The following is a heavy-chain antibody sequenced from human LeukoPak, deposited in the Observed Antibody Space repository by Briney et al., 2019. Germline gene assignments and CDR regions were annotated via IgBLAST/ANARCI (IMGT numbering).Heavy chain of an antibody. D-gene: IGHD3-16*02. Sequence: GGSLRLSCAASGFTFSSYWMSWVRQAPGKGLEWVANIKQDGSEKYYVDSVKGRFTISRDNAKNSLYLQMNSLRAEDTAVYYCARGVYDYVWGSYRYYYYYYMDVWGKGTTVTVSS. J-gene: IGHJ6*03. CDR1: GFTFSSYW. CDR3: ARGVYDYVWGSYRYYYYYYMDV. V-gene: IGHV3-7*01. CDR2: IKQDGSEK.